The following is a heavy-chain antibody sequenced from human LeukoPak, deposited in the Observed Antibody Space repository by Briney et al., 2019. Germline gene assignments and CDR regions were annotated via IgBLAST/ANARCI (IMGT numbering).Heavy chain of an antibody. J-gene: IGHJ4*02. Sequence: GGSLRLACAASAFTFSDYSMNWVRQAPGKGLEWISYISGRSSTIYYADSVKGRFTISRDNAKNSMYLQMNSLRAEDTAVYYCTRDTIFGEWGQGTLVTVSS. CDR3: TRDTIFGE. CDR1: AFTFSDYS. V-gene: IGHV3-48*01. D-gene: IGHD3-3*01. CDR2: ISGRSSTI.